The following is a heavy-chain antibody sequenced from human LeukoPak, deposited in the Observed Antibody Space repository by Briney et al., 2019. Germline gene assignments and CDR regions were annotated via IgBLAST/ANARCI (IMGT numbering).Heavy chain of an antibody. Sequence: GGSLRLSCAASGFNFANHAMSWVRQTPGKGLEWVSAISGGGDITYYADSVKGRFTISRDNSKDTLYLQMNSLRAEDTAVYYCARAKTMTFDYWGQGTLVTVSS. J-gene: IGHJ4*02. CDR3: ARAKTMTFDY. V-gene: IGHV3-23*01. D-gene: IGHD3-22*01. CDR1: GFNFANHA. CDR2: ISGGGDIT.